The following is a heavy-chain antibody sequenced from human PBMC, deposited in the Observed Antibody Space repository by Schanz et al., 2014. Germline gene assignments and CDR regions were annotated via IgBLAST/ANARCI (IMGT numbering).Heavy chain of an antibody. Sequence: EVQLVESGGGLVQPGGSLRLSCAASEFTFSSYSMNWVRQAPGKGLEWVSYISSSSSTIYYADSVKGRFTISRDNAKNSLYLQMNSLRVGDTAMYYCARDTLWFGDINDAFDVWGHGTMVTVS. CDR2: ISSSSSTI. V-gene: IGHV3-48*01. CDR1: EFTFSSYS. D-gene: IGHD3-10*01. J-gene: IGHJ3*01. CDR3: ARDTLWFGDINDAFDV.